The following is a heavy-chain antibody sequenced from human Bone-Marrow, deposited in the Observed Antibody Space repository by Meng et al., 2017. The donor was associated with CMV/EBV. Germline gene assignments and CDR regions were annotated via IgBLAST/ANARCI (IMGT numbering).Heavy chain of an antibody. Sequence: GGSLRLSCAASGFTFSSYDMHWVRQATGKGLEWVSAIGTAGDTYYPGSVKGRFTISRENAKNSLYLQMNSLRAGDTAVYYCAKDLGFYDFWDDYSTVYTMDVWGQGTSVTVSS. V-gene: IGHV3-13*01. CDR1: GFTFSSYD. CDR2: IGTAGDT. D-gene: IGHD3-3*01. CDR3: AKDLGFYDFWDDYSTVYTMDV. J-gene: IGHJ6*02.